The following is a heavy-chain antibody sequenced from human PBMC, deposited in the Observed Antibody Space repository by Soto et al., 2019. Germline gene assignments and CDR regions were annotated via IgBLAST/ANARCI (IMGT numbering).Heavy chain of an antibody. CDR1: GFTFSNAW. CDR2: IKSKTDGGTT. J-gene: IGHJ3*02. V-gene: IGHV3-15*01. CDR3: TTDQGHENGAFDI. Sequence: GGSLRLSCAASGFTFSNAWMSWVRQAPGKGLEWVGRIKSKTDGGTTDYAAPVKGRFTISRDDSKNTLYLQMNSLKTEDTAVYYCTTDQGHENGAFDIWGQGTMVTVSS.